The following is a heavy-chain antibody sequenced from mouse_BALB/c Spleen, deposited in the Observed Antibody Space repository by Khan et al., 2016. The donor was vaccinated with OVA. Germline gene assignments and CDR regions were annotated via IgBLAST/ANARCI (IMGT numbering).Heavy chain of an antibody. CDR1: GFSLSNYG. Sequence: VQLQESGPGLVAPSQSLSITCTVSGFSLSNYGVHWVRQPPGKGLEWLGVIWTGGITNYNSAFMSRLSISKDNSKSQVFLKMNSLQTDDTAIYYCARSYDYDMGGFAYWGQGTLVTVSA. V-gene: IGHV2-9*02. J-gene: IGHJ3*01. CDR3: ARSYDYDMGGFAY. CDR2: IWTGGIT. D-gene: IGHD2-4*01.